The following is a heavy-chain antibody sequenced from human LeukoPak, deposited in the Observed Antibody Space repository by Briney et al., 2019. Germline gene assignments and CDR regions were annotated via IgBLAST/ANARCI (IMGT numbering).Heavy chain of an antibody. J-gene: IGHJ3*02. D-gene: IGHD3-22*01. CDR3: AKGITMIVVVRDAFDI. Sequence: QSGGSLRLSCAASGFTLSSYGMSWVRQAPGKGLEWVSAISGSGGSTYYADSVKGRFTISRDNSKNTLYLQMNSLRAEDTAVYYCAKGITMIVVVRDAFDIWGQGTMVTVSS. CDR1: GFTLSSYG. V-gene: IGHV3-23*01. CDR2: ISGSGGST.